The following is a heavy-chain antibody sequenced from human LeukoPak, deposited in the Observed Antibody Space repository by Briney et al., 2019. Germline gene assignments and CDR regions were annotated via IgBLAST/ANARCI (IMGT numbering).Heavy chain of an antibody. CDR3: ARESSGHHGMDV. CDR2: ISSSGSTI. J-gene: IGHJ6*02. CDR1: GFTFSSYS. Sequence: PGGSLRLSCAASGFTFSSYSMNWVRQAPGKGLEWVSSISSSGSTIYYADSVKGRFTISRDNAKNSLYLQMNSLRAEDTAVYYCARESSGHHGMDVWGQGTTVTVSS. V-gene: IGHV3-21*04. D-gene: IGHD6-19*01.